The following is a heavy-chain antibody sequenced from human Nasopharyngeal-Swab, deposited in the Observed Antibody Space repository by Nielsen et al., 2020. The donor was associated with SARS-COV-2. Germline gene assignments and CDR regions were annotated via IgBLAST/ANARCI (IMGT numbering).Heavy chain of an antibody. CDR2: ISGSGGST. V-gene: IGHV3-23*01. CDR1: GFTFSSYA. D-gene: IGHD2-2*01. J-gene: IGHJ4*02. Sequence: GGSPRLSCAASGFTFSSYAMSWVRQAPGKGLEWVSAISGSGGSTYYADSVKGRFTISRDNSKNTVYLQVNSLRADDTAVYYCARGTYDFQLLFCDYWGQGTLVTVSS. CDR3: ARGTYDFQLLFCDY.